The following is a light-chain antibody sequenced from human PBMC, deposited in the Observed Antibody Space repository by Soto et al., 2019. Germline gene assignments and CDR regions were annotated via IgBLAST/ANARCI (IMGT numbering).Light chain of an antibody. V-gene: IGLV1-47*02. CDR1: ISNMGGTNY. CDR3: ASWDDRLGAAI. CDR2: SNN. J-gene: IGLJ2*01. Sequence: QSLLTQPPSSSGTPGQKVFVSCSGSISNMGGTNYAYWYQQLPGAAPKLLMHSNNLRPSGVPERISGSKFGTAASLAISGLRSEDEAVYYCASWDDRLGAAIFSGGTKVNVL.